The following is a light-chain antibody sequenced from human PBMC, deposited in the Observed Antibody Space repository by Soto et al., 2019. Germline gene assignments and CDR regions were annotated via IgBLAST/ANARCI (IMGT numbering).Light chain of an antibody. CDR3: QQYGSSPLT. J-gene: IGKJ4*01. CDR1: QSVRSNY. CDR2: GAS. V-gene: IGKV3-20*01. Sequence: EIVLTQSPGTLSLSPGERATLSCRASQSVRSNYLAWYQQKPGQAPRLLIYGASSRATGFPDRFSGSGSGTDFTLTISRLEPEDFALYYCQQYGSSPLTFGGGTKVEI.